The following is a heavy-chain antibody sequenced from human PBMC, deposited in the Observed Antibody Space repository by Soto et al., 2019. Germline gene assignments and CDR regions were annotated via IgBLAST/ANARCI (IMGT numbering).Heavy chain of an antibody. V-gene: IGHV5-51*01. CDR2: IYPGDSDT. J-gene: IGHJ6*02. Sequence: PGESLKISCQGSGYSFTSYWIGWVRQMPGKGLEWMGIIYPGDSDTRYSPSFQGQVTISADKSISTAYLQWSSLKASDTAMYYCARHGTSPLSSYYYYGMDVWGQGTTVTVSS. CDR3: ARHGTSPLSSYYYYGMDV. D-gene: IGHD2-2*01. CDR1: GYSFTSYW.